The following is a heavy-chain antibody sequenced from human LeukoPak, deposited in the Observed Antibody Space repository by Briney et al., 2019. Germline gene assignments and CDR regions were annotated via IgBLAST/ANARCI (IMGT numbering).Heavy chain of an antibody. CDR1: GGSISSYY. CDR2: IYYSGST. Sequence: SETLSLTCTVSGGSISSYYWSWIRQPPGKGLEWIGYIYYSGSTNYNPSLKSRVTISVDTSKNQFSLKLSSVTAADTAVYYCAKCGQLWLLHGYWYFDLWGRGTLVTVSS. J-gene: IGHJ2*01. CDR3: AKCGQLWLLHGYWYFDL. V-gene: IGHV4-59*01. D-gene: IGHD5-18*01.